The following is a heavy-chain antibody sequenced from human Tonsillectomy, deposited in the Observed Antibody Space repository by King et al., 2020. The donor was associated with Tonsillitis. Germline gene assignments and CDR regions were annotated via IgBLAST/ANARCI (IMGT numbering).Heavy chain of an antibody. CDR3: AREWFVELSWWFDP. J-gene: IGHJ5*02. CDR1: GGSISSYY. D-gene: IGHD3-10*01. V-gene: IGHV4-59*01. Sequence: VQLQESGPGLVKPSETLSLTCTVSGGSISSYYWSWIRQPPGKGLEWIGYIYYSGSTNYNTSLKSRVTIPVDTSKNQFSLKLSSVPAAVTAVSYCAREWFVELSWWFDPWGHGTLVTVSS. CDR2: IYYSGST.